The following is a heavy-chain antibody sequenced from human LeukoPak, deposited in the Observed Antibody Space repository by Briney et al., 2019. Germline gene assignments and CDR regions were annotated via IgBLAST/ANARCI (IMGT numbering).Heavy chain of an antibody. CDR2: ISYDGSNK. CDR3: ARAYCTNGVCYSVVDY. D-gene: IGHD2-8*01. Sequence: GRSLRLSCAASGFTFSSYAMHWVRQAPGKALEWVAVISYDGSNKYYADSVKGRFTISRDNSKNTLYLQMNSLRAEDTAVYYCARAYCTNGVCYSVVDYWGQGTLVTVSS. V-gene: IGHV3-30*01. J-gene: IGHJ4*02. CDR1: GFTFSSYA.